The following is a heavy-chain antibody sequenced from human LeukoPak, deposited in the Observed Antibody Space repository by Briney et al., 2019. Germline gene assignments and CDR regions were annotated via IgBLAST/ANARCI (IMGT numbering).Heavy chain of an antibody. J-gene: IGHJ3*02. D-gene: IGHD6-19*01. V-gene: IGHV3-30-3*02. CDR2: ISYDGSNK. CDR3: AKYVGSGFRRGDAFDI. Sequence: GGSLRLSCAASGFTFSSYAMHWVRQAPGKGLEWVAVISYDGSNKYYADSVKGRFTISRDNSKNTLYLQMNSLRAEDTAVYYCAKYVGSGFRRGDAFDIWGQGTMVTVSS. CDR1: GFTFSSYA.